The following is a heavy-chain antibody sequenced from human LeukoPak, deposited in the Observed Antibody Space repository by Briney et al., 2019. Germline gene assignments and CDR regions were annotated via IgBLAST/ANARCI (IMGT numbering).Heavy chain of an antibody. V-gene: IGHV4-39*07. D-gene: IGHD3-10*01. CDR1: GGSISSSSYY. J-gene: IGHJ1*01. Sequence: SETLSLTCTVSGGSISSSSYYWGWIRKPPGKGLEWIGSIYYSGSTYYNPSLKSRVTISVDTSKNQFSLKLSSVTAADTAVYYCARGGTLWYFQHWGQGTLVTVSS. CDR2: IYYSGST. CDR3: ARGGTLWYFQH.